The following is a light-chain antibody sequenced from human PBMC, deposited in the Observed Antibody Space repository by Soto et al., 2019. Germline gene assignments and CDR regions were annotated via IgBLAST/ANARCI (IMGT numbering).Light chain of an antibody. CDR2: AAS. CDR3: QQRYSTPYT. Sequence: DIQMTQSPSSLSASVGDRVTITCRASQSISSYLNWYQQKPGKAPKLLIYAASSLQSGVPSRFSGSGSGTDFTLTISSLQPEDVATYYCQQRYSTPYTCGQGTKLEI. V-gene: IGKV1-39*01. CDR1: QSISSY. J-gene: IGKJ2*01.